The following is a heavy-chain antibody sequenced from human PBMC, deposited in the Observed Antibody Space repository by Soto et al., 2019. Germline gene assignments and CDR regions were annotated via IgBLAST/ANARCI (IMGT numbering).Heavy chain of an antibody. Sequence: PSETLSLTCAVYGGSFSGYYWSWIRQRPGKGLEWIGEIKQSGSTNYNPSLKSRVTISVDTSKNQFSLKLSSVTAADTAVYYCARERHIFSGYYRRVPSWFDSWGQGTLV. J-gene: IGHJ5*01. V-gene: IGHV4-34*01. D-gene: IGHD3-9*01. CDR2: IKQSGST. CDR1: GGSFSGYY. CDR3: ARERHIFSGYYRRVPSWFDS.